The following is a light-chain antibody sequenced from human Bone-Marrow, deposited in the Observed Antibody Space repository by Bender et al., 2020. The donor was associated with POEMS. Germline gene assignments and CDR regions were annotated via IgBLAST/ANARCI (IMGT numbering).Light chain of an antibody. V-gene: IGLV3-1*01. CDR2: QDT. CDR1: KLGDKF. Sequence: SYELTQPPSVSVSPGQTASITCSGDKLGDKFAYWYQQRPGQSPVLLIYQDTKRPSGIPERFSGSNSGNTPTLTISGTQAMDEADYFCQAWDSRTVVFGGGTRLTVL. CDR3: QAWDSRTVV. J-gene: IGLJ2*01.